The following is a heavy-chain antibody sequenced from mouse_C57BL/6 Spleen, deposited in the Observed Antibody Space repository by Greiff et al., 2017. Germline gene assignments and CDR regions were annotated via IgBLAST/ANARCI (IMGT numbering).Heavy chain of an antibody. Sequence: VKVVESGTELVKPGASVKLSCKASGYTFTSYWMHWVKQRPGQGLEWIGNINPSNGGTNYNEKFKSKATLTVDKSSSTAYMQLSSLTSEDSAVYYCARQSNYPYYFDYWGQGTTLTVSS. V-gene: IGHV1-53*01. D-gene: IGHD2-5*01. CDR2: INPSNGGT. J-gene: IGHJ2*01. CDR1: GYTFTSYW. CDR3: ARQSNYPYYFDY.